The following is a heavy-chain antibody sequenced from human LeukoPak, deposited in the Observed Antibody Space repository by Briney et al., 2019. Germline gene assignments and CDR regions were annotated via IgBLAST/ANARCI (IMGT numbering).Heavy chain of an antibody. D-gene: IGHD3-22*01. Sequence: PSQTLSLTCTVSGGSISSGDDYWSWIRQPPGKGLEWIGYIYYSGSTYYNPSLKSRVTISVDTSKNQFSLKLSSVTAADTAVYYCARLPHYYDSSGYYLGYFDYWGQGTLVTVSS. CDR3: ARLPHYYDSSGYYLGYFDY. V-gene: IGHV4-30-4*01. CDR1: GGSISSGDDY. J-gene: IGHJ4*02. CDR2: IYYSGST.